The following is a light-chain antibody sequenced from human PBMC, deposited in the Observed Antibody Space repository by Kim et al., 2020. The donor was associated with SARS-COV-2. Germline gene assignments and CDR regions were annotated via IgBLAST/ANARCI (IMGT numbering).Light chain of an antibody. CDR2: VAS. CDR3: QQHSSSPLT. CDR1: NSN. V-gene: IGKV3-20*01. Sequence: NSNLTWYQPNPGQAPRLLISVASRRATGITARFSGSGSGTDFTLTISRLEPEDFAVYIRQQHSSSPLTFGGGTKVDIK. J-gene: IGKJ4*01.